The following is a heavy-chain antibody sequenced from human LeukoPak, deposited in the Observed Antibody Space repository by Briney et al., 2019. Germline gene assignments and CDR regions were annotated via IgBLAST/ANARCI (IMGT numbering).Heavy chain of an antibody. D-gene: IGHD1-26*01. CDR1: GYSISSGYF. J-gene: IGHJ4*02. Sequence: PSETLSLTCIVSGYSISSGYFWGWIRQPPGKGLEWIGNIHHSGSTYYNPSLRSRVTISVDRSKNQFSLKLSSVTAADTAVYYCARGVLGAHDYWGQGTLVTVSS. CDR2: IHHSGST. CDR3: ARGVLGAHDY. V-gene: IGHV4-38-2*02.